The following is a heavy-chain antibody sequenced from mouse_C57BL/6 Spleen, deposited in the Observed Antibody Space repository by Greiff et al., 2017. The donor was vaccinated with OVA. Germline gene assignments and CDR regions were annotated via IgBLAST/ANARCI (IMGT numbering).Heavy chain of an antibody. J-gene: IGHJ1*03. CDR2: IDPSDSET. CDR1: GYTFTSYW. D-gene: IGHD3-2*02. CDR3: ARKTAQASRWDFDV. Sequence: QVQLQQPGAELVRPGSSVKLSCKASGYTFTSYWMHWVKQRPIQGLEWIGNIDPSDSETHYNQKFKDKATLTVDKSSSTAYMQLSSLTSEDSAVYDCARKTAQASRWDFDVWGTGTTVTVSS. V-gene: IGHV1-52*01.